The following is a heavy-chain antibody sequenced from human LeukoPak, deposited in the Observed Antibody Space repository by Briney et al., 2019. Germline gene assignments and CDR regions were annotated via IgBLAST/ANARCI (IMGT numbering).Heavy chain of an antibody. Sequence: GGSLRLSCAASGFTFSSYWMSWVRQAPGKGLEWVANIKQDGNEKYYVDSVKGRFTISRDNAKNSLYLQMNSLRAEDTAVYYCARDPWSYCSGGSCYSSWFDPWGQGTLVTVSS. V-gene: IGHV3-7*01. CDR3: ARDPWSYCSGGSCYSSWFDP. D-gene: IGHD2-15*01. CDR2: IKQDGNEK. CDR1: GFTFSSYW. J-gene: IGHJ5*02.